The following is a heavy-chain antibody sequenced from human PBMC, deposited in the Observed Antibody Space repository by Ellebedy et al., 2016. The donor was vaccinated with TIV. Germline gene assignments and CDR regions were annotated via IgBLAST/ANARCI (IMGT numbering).Heavy chain of an antibody. D-gene: IGHD2-21*01. Sequence: PGGSLTLSCAASKFSFSDFYIAWIRQAPGKALECISYIDRTGRHTSYTDSVKGRFTISRDNAENSISLQMDSLRVDDTAVYFCARGGPRSSLLWRDFDNWGQGTLVTVSS. V-gene: IGHV3-11*06. CDR3: ARGGPRSSLLWRDFDN. CDR2: IDRTGRHT. J-gene: IGHJ4*02. CDR1: KFSFSDFY.